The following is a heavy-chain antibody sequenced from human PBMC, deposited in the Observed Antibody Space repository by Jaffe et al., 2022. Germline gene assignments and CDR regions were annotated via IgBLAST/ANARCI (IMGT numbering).Heavy chain of an antibody. CDR2: IYTSGST. V-gene: IGHV4-61*02. CDR1: GGSISSGSYY. J-gene: IGHJ6*03. CDR3: ARDDSGYSYGYDYYYYYYMDV. D-gene: IGHD5-18*01. Sequence: QVQLQESGPGLVKPSQTLSLTCTVSGGSISSGSYYWSWIRQPAGKGLEWIGRIYTSGSTNYNPSLKSRVTISVDTSKNQFSLKLSSVTAADTAVYYCARDDSGYSYGYDYYYYYYMDVWGKGTTVTVSS.